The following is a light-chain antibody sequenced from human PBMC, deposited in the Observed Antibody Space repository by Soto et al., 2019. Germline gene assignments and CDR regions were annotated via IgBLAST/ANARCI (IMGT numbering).Light chain of an antibody. CDR2: DVN. V-gene: IGLV2-14*03. CDR3: YSYTTSGTYV. CDR1: ISDVGGYNY. J-gene: IGLJ1*01. Sequence: QSALTQPASVSGSPGQSITISCTGTISDVGGYNYVSWYQHHPGRVPKLMIFDVNNRPPGISSRFSGSKSGNTASLTISGLQAEDEADYYCYSYTTSGTYVFGTGTQLTVL.